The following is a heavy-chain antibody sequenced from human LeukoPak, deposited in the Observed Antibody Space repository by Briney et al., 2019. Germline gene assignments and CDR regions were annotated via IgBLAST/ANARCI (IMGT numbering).Heavy chain of an antibody. V-gene: IGHV3-23*01. CDR3: ARDLHTSGWYGGLDY. Sequence: GGSLRLSCAASGLTFSYYAMSWVRQAPGKGLEWVSVISDSGETSYADSGRGRFTISRDNSKNTLYLQMNSLRAEDTAVYYCARDLHTSGWYGGLDYWGQGTLVTVSS. J-gene: IGHJ4*02. D-gene: IGHD6-19*01. CDR2: ISDSGET. CDR1: GLTFSYYA.